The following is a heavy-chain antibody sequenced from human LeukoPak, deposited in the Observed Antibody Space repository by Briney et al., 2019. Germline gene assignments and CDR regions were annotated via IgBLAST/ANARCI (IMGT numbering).Heavy chain of an antibody. CDR3: ARGDTVTTYSGWFDP. V-gene: IGHV3-21*01. D-gene: IGHD4-17*01. Sequence: GGSLRLSCAASGFTFSSYSMNWVRQAPGKGLEWVSSISSSSSYIYYADSVKGRFTISRDNAKNSLYLKMNSLRAEDTAVYYCARGDTVTTYSGWFDPWGQGTLVTVSS. CDR2: ISSSSSYI. CDR1: GFTFSSYS. J-gene: IGHJ5*02.